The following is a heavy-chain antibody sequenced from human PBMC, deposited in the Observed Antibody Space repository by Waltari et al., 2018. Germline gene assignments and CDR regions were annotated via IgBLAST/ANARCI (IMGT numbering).Heavy chain of an antibody. J-gene: IGHJ4*02. D-gene: IGHD6-13*01. V-gene: IGHV3-7*03. Sequence: EVQLVESGGGLVQPGGSLRLSCAASGFTFSSYWMRWVRQAPGKGLEWVANIKQDGSEKYYVDSVKGRFTISRDNAKNSLYLQMNSLRAEDTAVYYCARDLKRIAAAGEFDYWGQGTLVTVSS. CDR2: IKQDGSEK. CDR3: ARDLKRIAAAGEFDY. CDR1: GFTFSSYW.